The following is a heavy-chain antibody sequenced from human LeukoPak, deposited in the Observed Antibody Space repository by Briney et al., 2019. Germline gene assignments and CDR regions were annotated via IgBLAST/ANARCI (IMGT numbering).Heavy chain of an antibody. CDR1: GYTFTSFD. CDR2: MKSNNGHT. D-gene: IGHD2-15*01. J-gene: IGHJ4*02. V-gene: IGHV1-8*01. CDR3: ARGPPDWGMVGY. Sequence: ASVRVSCKASGYTFTSFDFNWVRQATGQGLEWMGWMKSNNGHTGYAQKFQGRVTMTRDTSISTAYMELSSLTFEDTAVYYCARGPPDWGMVGYWGQGTLVTVSS.